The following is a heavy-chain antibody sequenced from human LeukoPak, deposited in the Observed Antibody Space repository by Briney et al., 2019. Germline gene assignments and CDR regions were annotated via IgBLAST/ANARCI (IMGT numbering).Heavy chain of an antibody. J-gene: IGHJ5*01. CDR3: ARHRPEGSYPLDS. CDR2: IYSTGST. CDR1: GGSISNYY. Sequence: SETLSFTCTVSGGSISNYYWSWLRQPPGKGLEWIGHIYSTGSTTYSPSLKSRVIMSADTSKNQFSLKVTSVTAADTAVYYCARHRPEGSYPLDSWGQGTLVTV. V-gene: IGHV4-59*08.